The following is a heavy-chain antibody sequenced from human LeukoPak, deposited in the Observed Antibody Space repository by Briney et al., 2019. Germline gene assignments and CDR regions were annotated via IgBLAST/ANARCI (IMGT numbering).Heavy chain of an antibody. CDR2: IYPGDSNT. CDR3: ARQHPHAFDI. CDR1: GYSFTNYW. V-gene: IGHV5-51*01. J-gene: IGHJ3*02. Sequence: GESLKISFKGSGYSFTNYWIGWVRQMPGKGLEWMGIIYPGDSNTRYSPSFQGQVTISADKPISTAYLQWSSLKASDTAIYYCARQHPHAFDIWGQGTMVTVSS.